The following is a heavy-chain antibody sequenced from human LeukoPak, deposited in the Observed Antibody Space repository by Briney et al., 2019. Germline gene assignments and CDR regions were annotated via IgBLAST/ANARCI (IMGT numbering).Heavy chain of an antibody. CDR2: IKSDGINT. CDR3: ARAGHYYDSSGYYLY. V-gene: IGHV3-74*01. J-gene: IGHJ4*02. CDR1: GFTFSSYW. D-gene: IGHD3-22*01. Sequence: PGGSLGLSCAASGFTFSSYWMHWVRQAPGKGLVWVSRIKSDGINTNYADSVKGRFTISRDNAKNTLYLQINSLRAEDTAVYYCARAGHYYDSSGYYLYWGQGTLVTVSS.